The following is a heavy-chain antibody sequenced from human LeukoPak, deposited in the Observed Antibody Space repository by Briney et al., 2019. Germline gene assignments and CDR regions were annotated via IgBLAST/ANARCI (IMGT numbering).Heavy chain of an antibody. Sequence: PGRSLRLSCAASGFTFSNYGMHWVRQAPGKGLEWVAVISYDGINKYYADSVKGRFTISRDNSKSTLYLQMNSLRAEDTAVYYCAMLVVGATEGFDYWGQGTLVTVSS. CDR1: GFTFSNYG. J-gene: IGHJ4*02. CDR3: AMLVVGATEGFDY. V-gene: IGHV3-30*03. CDR2: ISYDGINK. D-gene: IGHD1-26*01.